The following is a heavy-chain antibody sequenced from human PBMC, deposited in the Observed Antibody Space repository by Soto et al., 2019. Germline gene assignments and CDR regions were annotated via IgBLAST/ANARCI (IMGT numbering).Heavy chain of an antibody. V-gene: IGHV1-2*04. J-gene: IGHJ6*02. CDR3: ARDSRVDIVATTYGMDV. Sequence: QVQLVQSGAEVKKPGASVKVSCKASGYTFTGYYMHWVRQAPGQGLEWMGWINPNSGGTNYAKKFKAWVTMTRDTSISTAYMALSRLRSDDTAVYYCARDSRVDIVATTYGMDVWGQGTTVTVSS. D-gene: IGHD5-12*01. CDR1: GYTFTGYY. CDR2: INPNSGGT.